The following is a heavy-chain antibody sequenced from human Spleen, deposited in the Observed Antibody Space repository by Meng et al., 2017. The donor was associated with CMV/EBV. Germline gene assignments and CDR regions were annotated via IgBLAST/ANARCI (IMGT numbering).Heavy chain of an antibody. CDR2: ISAYNGDT. D-gene: IGHD1-14*01. CDR1: GYTFTNYG. CDR3: ARRPGYDHHDY. J-gene: IGHJ4*02. V-gene: IGHV1-18*01. Sequence: ASVQVSCKASGYTFTNYGITWVRQAPGQGLEWMGWISAYNGDTNYVQKFQGRVTMTADTSTSTAYMELRSLTSDDTAVYYCARRPGYDHHDYWGQGTLVTVSS.